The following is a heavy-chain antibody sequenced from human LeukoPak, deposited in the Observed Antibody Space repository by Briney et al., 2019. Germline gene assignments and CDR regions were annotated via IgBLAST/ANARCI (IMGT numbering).Heavy chain of an antibody. J-gene: IGHJ6*02. V-gene: IGHV4-34*01. CDR3: ATPYGMDV. CDR1: GGSFSGYY. CDR2: INHSGST. Sequence: SETPSLTCAVYGGSFSGYYWSWIRQPPGKGLEWIGEINHSGSTNYNPSLKSRVTISVDTSKNQFSLKLSSVTAADTAVYYCATPYGMDVWGQGTTVTVSS.